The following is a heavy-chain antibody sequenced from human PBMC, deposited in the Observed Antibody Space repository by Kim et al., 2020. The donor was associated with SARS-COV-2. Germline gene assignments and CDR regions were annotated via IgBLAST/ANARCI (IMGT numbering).Heavy chain of an antibody. J-gene: IGHJ4*02. D-gene: IGHD3-16*02. CDR1: GFTFSSYS. Sequence: GGSLRLSCAASGFTFSSYSMNWVRQAPGKGLEWVSSISSSSSYIYYADSVKGRFTITRDNAKNSLYLQMNSLRAEDTAVYYCARAGRDYIWGSYRYNEDDYWGQGTLVTVSS. CDR2: ISSSSSYI. CDR3: ARAGRDYIWGSYRYNEDDY. V-gene: IGHV3-21*01.